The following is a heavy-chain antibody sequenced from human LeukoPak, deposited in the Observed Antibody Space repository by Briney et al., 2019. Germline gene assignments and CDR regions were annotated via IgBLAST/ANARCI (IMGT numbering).Heavy chain of an antibody. D-gene: IGHD3-22*01. Sequence: GGSLRLSCAASGYIFSDHAMSWVRQAPGKGLEWVSAISGSGTNSYYADSVKGRFTISRDNSKNTLYLQMNSLRAEDTAVYYCAKGSYYDRSGYYYFDSWGQGTLVTVSS. V-gene: IGHV3-23*01. CDR2: ISGSGTNS. CDR3: AKGSYYDRSGYYYFDS. J-gene: IGHJ4*02. CDR1: GYIFSDHA.